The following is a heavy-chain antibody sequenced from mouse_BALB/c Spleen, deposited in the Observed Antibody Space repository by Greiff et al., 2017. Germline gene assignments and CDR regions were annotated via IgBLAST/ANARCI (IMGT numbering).Heavy chain of an antibody. Sequence: EVQLVESGGGLVQPGGSLKLSCAASGFTFSSCTMSWVRQTPEKRLEWVAYISNGGGSTYYPDTVKGRFTISRDNAKNTLYLQMSSLKSEDTAMYYCARQRRGGAMDDWGQGTSVTVSS. D-gene: IGHD1-1*02. CDR3: ARQRRGGAMDD. J-gene: IGHJ4*01. V-gene: IGHV5-12-2*01. CDR2: ISNGGGST. CDR1: GFTFSSCT.